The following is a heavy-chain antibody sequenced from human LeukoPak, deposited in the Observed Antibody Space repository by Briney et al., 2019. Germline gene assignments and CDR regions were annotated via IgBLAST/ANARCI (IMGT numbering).Heavy chain of an antibody. CDR3: ARIPMPERGDDY. Sequence: ASVKVSCKASGYTFTSYYMHWVRQSPGQGLDWMGIINPSGGSTNYAQKFQGRVTMTRDTSTSTVYMELSSLRSEDTAVYYCARIPMPERGDDYWGQGTLVTVSS. CDR1: GYTFTSYY. CDR2: INPSGGST. D-gene: IGHD3-16*01. J-gene: IGHJ4*02. V-gene: IGHV1-46*01.